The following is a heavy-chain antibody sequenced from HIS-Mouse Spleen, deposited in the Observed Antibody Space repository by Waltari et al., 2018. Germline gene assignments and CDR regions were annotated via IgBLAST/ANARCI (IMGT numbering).Heavy chain of an antibody. V-gene: IGHV1-2*02. Sequence: QVQLVQSGAEVKKPGASVKVSCKASGYTFTGYYMHWGLRAPGQGLEWMGWFNPNSGGTNYAQKFQGRVTMTRDTSISTAYMELSRLRSDDTAVYYCARDGIDSSGWYWYFDLWGRGTLVTVSS. D-gene: IGHD6-19*01. CDR1: GYTFTGYY. CDR2: FNPNSGGT. J-gene: IGHJ2*01. CDR3: ARDGIDSSGWYWYFDL.